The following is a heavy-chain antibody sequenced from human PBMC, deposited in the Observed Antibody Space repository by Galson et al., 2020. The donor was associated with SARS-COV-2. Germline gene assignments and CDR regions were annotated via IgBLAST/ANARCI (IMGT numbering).Heavy chain of an antibody. CDR1: GFTFNKYG. D-gene: IGHD6-19*01. J-gene: IGHJ6*02. V-gene: IGHV3-30*18. Sequence: GGSLRLSCAASGFTFNKYGMNWVRQAPGKGLEWVGIISYDGNYQYYGDSVKGRFIIFRDNSKNTLDLQMNSLRAEDTAVYYCAKDMGWLKLAGSSYQYYHTMDVWGQGTTVTVSS. CDR2: ISYDGNYQ. CDR3: AKDMGWLKLAGSSYQYYHTMDV.